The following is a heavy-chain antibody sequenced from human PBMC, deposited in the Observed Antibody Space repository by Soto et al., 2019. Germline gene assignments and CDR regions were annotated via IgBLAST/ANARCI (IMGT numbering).Heavy chain of an antibody. Sequence: QVQLVESGGGVVQPGRSPRLSCAASGFTFSSYGMHWVRQAPGKGLEWVAVISYDGTNKYYVDSVEGRFTISRDNSKNTLYLQINSLRAEDTAVYYCARDGRIAATKGALYNWFDPWGQGTLVTVSS. V-gene: IGHV3-30*03. D-gene: IGHD6-13*01. J-gene: IGHJ5*02. CDR1: GFTFSSYG. CDR2: ISYDGTNK. CDR3: ARDGRIAATKGALYNWFDP.